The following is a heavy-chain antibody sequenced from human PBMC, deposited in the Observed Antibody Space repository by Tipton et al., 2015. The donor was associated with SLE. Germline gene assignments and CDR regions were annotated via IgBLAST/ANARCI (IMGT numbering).Heavy chain of an antibody. CDR3: TTYASGD. J-gene: IGHJ4*02. Sequence: SLRLSCVVSGFVFGGYALQWVRQAPGKGLEWVSGISWNSGSIGYADSLKERFTISRDNTKNSLYLKLNSLRPEDTALYYCTTYASGDWGQGTLVTVSS. D-gene: IGHD3-10*01. CDR2: ISWNSGSI. V-gene: IGHV3-9*01. CDR1: GFVFGGYA.